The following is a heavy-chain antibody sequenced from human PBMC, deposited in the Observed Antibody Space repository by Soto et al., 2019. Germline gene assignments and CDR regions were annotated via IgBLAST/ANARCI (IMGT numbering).Heavy chain of an antibody. J-gene: IGHJ6*02. V-gene: IGHV4-34*01. CDR2: INHSGST. CDR3: ARNLRRGYCSSTSCYVGSYGMDV. D-gene: IGHD2-2*01. CDR1: GGSFSGYY. Sequence: QVQLQQWGAGLLKPSETLSLTCAVYGGSFSGYYWSWIRQPPGKGLEWIGEINHSGSTNYNPSLKIRVTLSVDTSKNQFSLKLSSVTAADTAVYYCARNLRRGYCSSTSCYVGSYGMDVWGQGTKVTVSS.